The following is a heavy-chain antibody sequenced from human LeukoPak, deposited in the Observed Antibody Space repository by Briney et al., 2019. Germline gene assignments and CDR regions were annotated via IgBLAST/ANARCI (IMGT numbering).Heavy chain of an antibody. V-gene: IGHV3-21*01. D-gene: IGHD3-10*01. Sequence: AGGSLRLSCVASGFTFSSYSMNWVRQAPGKGLEWVSSISSRSDYIFYADSVKGRFTISRDNAKNSLYLQMNSLRAEDTAVYYCARENPLMVRGVISAFDIWGQGTMVTVSS. CDR3: ARENPLMVRGVISAFDI. CDR1: GFTFSSYS. CDR2: ISSRSDYI. J-gene: IGHJ3*02.